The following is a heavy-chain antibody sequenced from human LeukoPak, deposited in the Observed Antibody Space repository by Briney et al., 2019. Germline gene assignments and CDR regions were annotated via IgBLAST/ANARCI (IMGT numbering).Heavy chain of an antibody. Sequence: ASVKVSCKASGYTFTSCDINWVRQATGQGLEWMGWMNPNSGNTGYGQSFQGRITMTRAISIGTAYMELSNLTSEDTAIYYCTRGSSGRRDNWGQGTLVIVSP. CDR1: GYTFTSCD. CDR3: TRGSSGRRDN. D-gene: IGHD6-19*01. CDR2: MNPNSGNT. V-gene: IGHV1-8*01. J-gene: IGHJ4*02.